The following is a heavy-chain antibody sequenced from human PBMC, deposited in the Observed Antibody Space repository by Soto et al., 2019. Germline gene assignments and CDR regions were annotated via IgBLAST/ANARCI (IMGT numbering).Heavy chain of an antibody. V-gene: IGHV3-23*01. CDR2: ISGSGGST. Sequence: GGSLRLSCAASGFTFSSYAMSWVRQAPGKGLEWVSAISGSGGSTYYADSVKGRFTISRDNSKNTLYLQMNSLRAEDTAVYYCAKDTGTYYDFWTQYLQTYYYYGMDVWGQGTTVTVSS. J-gene: IGHJ6*02. CDR3: AKDTGTYYDFWTQYLQTYYYYGMDV. D-gene: IGHD3-3*01. CDR1: GFTFSSYA.